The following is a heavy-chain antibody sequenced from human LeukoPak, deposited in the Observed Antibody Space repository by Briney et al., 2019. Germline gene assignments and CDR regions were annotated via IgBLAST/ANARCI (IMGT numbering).Heavy chain of an antibody. D-gene: IGHD4-11*01. CDR2: ISYDGSNK. CDR3: ARGTTVTTTLGY. V-gene: IGHV3-30*04. J-gene: IGHJ4*02. CDR1: GFTFSDHA. Sequence: PGGSLRLSCAAFGFTFSDHAMDWVRQAPGEGLEWVAVISYDGSNKYYADSVKGRFTISRDNSKNTLYLQMNSLRAEDTAVYYCARGTTVTTTLGYWGQGTLVTVSS.